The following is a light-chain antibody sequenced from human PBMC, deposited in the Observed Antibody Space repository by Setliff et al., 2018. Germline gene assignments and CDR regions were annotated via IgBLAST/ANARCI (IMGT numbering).Light chain of an antibody. CDR1: TSNIEINY. CDR2: RNN. V-gene: IGLV1-47*01. CDR3: AAWDDSLSGRL. Sequence: QSVLTRPPSASGTPGQRVTISCSGSTSNIEINYVYWYQQLPGATPKLLIYRNNQRPSGVPDRFSGSKSGTSASLAISGLRSEDEADYYCAAWDDSLSGRLFGGGTKVTVL. J-gene: IGLJ3*02.